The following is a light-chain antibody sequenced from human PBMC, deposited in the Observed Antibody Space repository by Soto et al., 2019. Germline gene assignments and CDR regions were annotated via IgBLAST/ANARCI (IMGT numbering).Light chain of an antibody. V-gene: IGKV3-15*01. CDR3: QQYNTWLWT. J-gene: IGKJ1*01. CDR2: GAS. Sequence: EVVMTQSPATLSVSPGERATLSCRASQNVAWYQQKPGQAPRLLIHGASTRATGIPARFSGSGFGTEFILTLSSLQSEDFAVYYCQQYNTWLWTFGQGTKVEGK. CDR1: QNV.